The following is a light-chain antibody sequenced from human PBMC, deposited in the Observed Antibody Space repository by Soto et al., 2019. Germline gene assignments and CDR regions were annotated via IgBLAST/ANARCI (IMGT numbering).Light chain of an antibody. CDR2: GKS. CDR3: QKYNKWPST. V-gene: IGKV3-15*01. Sequence: EIVMTQSPASLSLSPGDSATLSCRASQSVTTNLAWYQQKTGQAPRLLIYGKSNRAAGVPDRYSGSRSGTDLTLTISRLQSEDFAVYYCQKYNKWPSTFGQGTKVDIK. CDR1: QSVTTN. J-gene: IGKJ1*01.